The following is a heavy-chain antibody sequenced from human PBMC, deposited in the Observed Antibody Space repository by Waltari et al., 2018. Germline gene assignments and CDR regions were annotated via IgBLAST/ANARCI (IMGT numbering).Heavy chain of an antibody. J-gene: IGHJ4*02. CDR3: ARDRGRGLYLDS. CDR2: IRGSGRT. V-gene: IGHV4-4*02. D-gene: IGHD2-15*01. CDR1: GDSMSSTYW. Sequence: QLQLQQSGPGLVKPSESLSLTCAVSGDSMSSTYWWSWVRQPPGKGLEWIGQIRGSGRTNYNPSLDSRVTISIDTSNNHLSLTVASVTAADTAVYYCARDRGRGLYLDSWGQGTLVTVS.